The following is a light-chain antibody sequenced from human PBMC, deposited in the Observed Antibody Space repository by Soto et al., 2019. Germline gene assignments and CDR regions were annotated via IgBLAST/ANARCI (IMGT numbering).Light chain of an antibody. Sequence: EIVMTQSPATLSVSPGEIATLSCRASQSVSSNLAWYQQKPGQAPRLLIYGASTRATVIPDRFSGSGSGTDFTLTIDRLEPEDFAVYYCHQYYSSPTTFGGGTKVDIK. V-gene: IGKV3-15*01. CDR2: GAS. J-gene: IGKJ4*01. CDR3: HQYYSSPTT. CDR1: QSVSSN.